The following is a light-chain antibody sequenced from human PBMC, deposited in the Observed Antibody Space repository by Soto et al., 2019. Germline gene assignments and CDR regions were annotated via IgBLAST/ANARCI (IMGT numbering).Light chain of an antibody. CDR1: RSITHW. V-gene: IGKV1-5*01. CDR3: QQYNSYALT. J-gene: IGKJ4*01. CDR2: DAS. Sequence: DIQMTQSPSTLSASVGDRVTITCRASRSITHWLAWYQQKPGKAPKLLIYDASSLESGVPSRFSGSGSGTEFTLTISSLQPDDFATYYCQQYNSYALTFGGGTKVDIK.